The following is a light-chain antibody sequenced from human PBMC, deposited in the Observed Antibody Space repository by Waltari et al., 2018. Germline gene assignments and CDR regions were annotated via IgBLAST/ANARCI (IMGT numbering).Light chain of an antibody. CDR3: SSYTSSSTLHV. V-gene: IGLV2-14*01. J-gene: IGLJ2*01. CDR2: EVS. CDR1: SSYVGGYNY. Sequence: QSALTQPASVSGSPGQSITISCTGTSSYVGGYNYVSWYQQHPGKAPKLMIYEVSNRPSGVSNRFSGSKSGNTASLTISGLQAEDEADYYCSSYTSSSTLHVFGGGTKLTVL.